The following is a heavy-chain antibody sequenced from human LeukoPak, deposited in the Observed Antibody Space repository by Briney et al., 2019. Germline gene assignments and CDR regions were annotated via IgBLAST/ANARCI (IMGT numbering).Heavy chain of an antibody. Sequence: GGSLRLSCAASGFTFSSYAMSWVRQAPGKGLEWVSAISGSGGSTYYADSVKGRFTISRDNSKNTLYLQMNSLRAGDTAVYYCAKMDALLVGATSHLDYWGQGTLVTVSS. D-gene: IGHD1-26*01. J-gene: IGHJ4*02. V-gene: IGHV3-23*01. CDR2: ISGSGGST. CDR1: GFTFSSYA. CDR3: AKMDALLVGATSHLDY.